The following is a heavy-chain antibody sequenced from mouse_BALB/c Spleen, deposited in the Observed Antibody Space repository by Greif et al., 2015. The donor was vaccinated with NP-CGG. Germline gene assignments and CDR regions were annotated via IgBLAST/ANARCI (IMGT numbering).Heavy chain of an antibody. V-gene: IGHV14-3*02. CDR3: ARWDWYFDV. J-gene: IGHJ1*01. CDR1: GFNIKDTY. CDR2: IDPANGNT. Sequence: VQLQQPGAELVKPGASVKLSCTASGFNIKDTYMHWVKQRPEQGLEWIGRIDPANGNTKYDPKFQGKATITADTSSNTADLQLSSLTSEDTAVYYCARWDWYFDVWGAGTTVTVSS.